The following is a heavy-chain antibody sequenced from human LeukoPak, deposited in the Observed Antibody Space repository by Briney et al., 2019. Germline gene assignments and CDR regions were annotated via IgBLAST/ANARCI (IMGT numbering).Heavy chain of an antibody. Sequence: ASVKVSCKASGYTFTDHYMHWVRQAPGQGLEWMGWINPNSGGTNYAQKFHDRVTMTRDTSTSTVSMELTNLRSDDTAVYYCARPRGNSVWDLEYWGQGSLVTVSS. D-gene: IGHD4-23*01. J-gene: IGHJ4*02. CDR1: GYTFTDHY. V-gene: IGHV1-2*02. CDR3: ARPRGNSVWDLEY. CDR2: INPNSGGT.